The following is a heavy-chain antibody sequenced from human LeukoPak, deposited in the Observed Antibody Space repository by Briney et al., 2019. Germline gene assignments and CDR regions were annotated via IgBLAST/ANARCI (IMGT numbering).Heavy chain of an antibody. Sequence: SETLSLTCTVSGYSISSGDFWGWIRQPPGKGLEWIGYIYYSGSTNYNPSLKSRVTISVDTSKTQFSLKLTSVTAADTAVYYCARLGPGGHGEFDYWGQGILVTVSS. D-gene: IGHD3-10*01. CDR2: IYYSGST. V-gene: IGHV4-61*08. CDR3: ARLGPGGHGEFDY. CDR1: GYSISSGDF. J-gene: IGHJ4*02.